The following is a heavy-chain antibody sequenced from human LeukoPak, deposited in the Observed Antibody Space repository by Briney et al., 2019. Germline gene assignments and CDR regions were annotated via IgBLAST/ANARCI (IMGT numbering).Heavy chain of an antibody. CDR2: ISTSDSTI. J-gene: IGHJ4*02. Sequence: PGGSLRLSCAASGFTFSDYYMSWVRQAPGKGLEWISHISTSDSTIYYADSVKGRFTISRDNAKNSLYLQMNGLRAEDTAVYYCARGPSQIYFDYWGQGNLVTVSS. CDR3: ARGPSQIYFDY. CDR1: GFTFSDYY. V-gene: IGHV3-11*01.